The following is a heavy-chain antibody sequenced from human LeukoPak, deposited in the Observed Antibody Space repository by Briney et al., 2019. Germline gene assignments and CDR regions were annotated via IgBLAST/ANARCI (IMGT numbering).Heavy chain of an antibody. CDR2: IYDSGST. V-gene: IGHV4-59*01. CDR3: ARGDSGSYRRSFAY. J-gene: IGHJ4*02. Sequence: PSETLSLTCTVSGGSIRSYYWSWIRQPPGKGLEWIGYIYDSGSTNYSPSLKNRVTISVDTSKNQFSLKLSSVTAADTAVYYCARGDSGSYRRSFAYWGQGTLVTVSS. D-gene: IGHD1-26*01. CDR1: GGSIRSYY.